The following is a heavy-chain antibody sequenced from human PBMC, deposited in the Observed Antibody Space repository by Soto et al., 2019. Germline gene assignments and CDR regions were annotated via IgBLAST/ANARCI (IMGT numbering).Heavy chain of an antibody. J-gene: IGHJ5*01. V-gene: IGHV3-30*03. CDR2: ISYDGRAQ. CDR3: ARDIWSGNYKWFDS. CDR1: GFTFSSYG. D-gene: IGHD3-3*01. Sequence: QVQLVESGGGVVQPGRSLRLSCAASGFTFSSYGMHWVRQAPGKGLEWVAVISYDGRAQYYADSVKGRFTISRDHSKNTVDLQMNSLRNEETAVYYCARDIWSGNYKWFDSWGPGTLVTVSS.